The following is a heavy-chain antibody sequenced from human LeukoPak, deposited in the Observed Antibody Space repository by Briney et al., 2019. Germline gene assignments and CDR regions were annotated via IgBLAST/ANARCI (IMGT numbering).Heavy chain of an antibody. CDR3: ASSGIAPRHVYYYYMDV. D-gene: IGHD6-6*01. V-gene: IGHV1-69*04. CDR2: IIPILGIA. CDR1: GGTFSSYA. Sequence: GASVKVSCKASGGTFSSYAISWVRQAPGQGLEWMGRIIPILGIANYAQKFQGRVTITADKSTSTAYMELSSLRSEDTAVYYCASSGIAPRHVYYYYMDVWGKGTTVTVSS. J-gene: IGHJ6*03.